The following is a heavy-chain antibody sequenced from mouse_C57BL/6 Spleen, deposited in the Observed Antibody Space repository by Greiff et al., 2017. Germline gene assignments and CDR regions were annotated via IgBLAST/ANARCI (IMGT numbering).Heavy chain of an antibody. Sequence: EVQLVESGGGLVKPGGSLKLSCAASGFTFSDYGVHWVRQAPEKGLEWVAYISSGSSTIYYADTVKGRFTISRDNAKNTLFLQMTSLRSEDTAMYYCARLLRMDYWGQGTSVTVSS. CDR2: ISSGSSTI. CDR1: GFTFSDYG. CDR3: ARLLRMDY. J-gene: IGHJ4*01. V-gene: IGHV5-17*01. D-gene: IGHD1-1*01.